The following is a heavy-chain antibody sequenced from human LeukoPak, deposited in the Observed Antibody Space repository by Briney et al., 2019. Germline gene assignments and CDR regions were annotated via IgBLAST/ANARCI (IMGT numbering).Heavy chain of an antibody. V-gene: IGHV4-4*07. CDR1: GGSLSSYY. D-gene: IGHD3-10*01. CDR2: IYTSGST. J-gene: IGHJ4*02. Sequence: SETLSLTCTVSGGSLSSYYWSWIRQPAGKGLEWIGRIYTSGSTNYNPSLKSRVTMSVDTSKNQFSLKLSSVTAADTAVYYCARGRMVRGVILHFDYWGQGTLVTVSS. CDR3: ARGRMVRGVILHFDY.